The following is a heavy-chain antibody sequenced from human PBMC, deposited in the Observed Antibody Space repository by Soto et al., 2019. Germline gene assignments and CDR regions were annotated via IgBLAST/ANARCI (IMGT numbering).Heavy chain of an antibody. J-gene: IGHJ4*02. V-gene: IGHV4-30-4*08. CDR2: IYYSGST. CDR3: ARSGRVRIKSIAAPKAYFDY. D-gene: IGHD6-6*01. Sequence: SETLSLTCAVSGGSISSGGYSWSWIRQPPGKGLDWIGYIYYSGSTYYNPSLKSRVTISVDTSKNQFSLKLSSVTAADTAVYYCARSGRVRIKSIAAPKAYFDYWGQGTLVTVSS. CDR1: GGSISSGGYS.